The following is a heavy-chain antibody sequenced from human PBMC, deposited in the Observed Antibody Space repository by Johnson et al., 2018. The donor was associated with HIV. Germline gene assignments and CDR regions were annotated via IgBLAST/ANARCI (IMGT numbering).Heavy chain of an antibody. CDR3: ARAYYDSRGYYPHAFHV. J-gene: IGHJ3*01. CDR2: IYVGGNT. CDR1: GFSVSGNY. D-gene: IGHD3-22*01. Sequence: VQLVESGGGVVQPGGSLRVSCAASGFSVSGNYMSWVRQAPGKGLEWVSSIYVGGNTYSADSVKGRFTISRDNSENTLYLQMNRLRAEDTAVYYCARAYYDSRGYYPHAFHVWGQGTVVTVSS. V-gene: IGHV3-53*01.